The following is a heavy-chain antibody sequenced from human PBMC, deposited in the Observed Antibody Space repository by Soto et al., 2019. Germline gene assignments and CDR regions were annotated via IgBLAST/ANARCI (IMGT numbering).Heavy chain of an antibody. D-gene: IGHD4-17*01. V-gene: IGHV3-53*01. Sequence: XGSLRLSCAASGFTVSSNYMSWVRQAPGKGLEWVSVIYSGGSTYYADSVKGRFTISRDNSKNTLYLQMNSLRAEDTAVYYCAKDLPVLRHGGYFDYWGQGTLVTVSS. CDR1: GFTVSSNY. CDR3: AKDLPVLRHGGYFDY. J-gene: IGHJ4*02. CDR2: IYSGGST.